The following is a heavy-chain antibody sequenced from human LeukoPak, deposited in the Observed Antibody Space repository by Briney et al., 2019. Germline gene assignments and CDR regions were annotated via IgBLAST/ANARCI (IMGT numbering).Heavy chain of an antibody. CDR3: AGGVGLGVDY. CDR1: GGTFSSYA. V-gene: IGHV1-69*05. J-gene: IGHJ4*02. Sequence: GASVKVSCKASGGTFSSYAISWVRQAPGQGLEWMGGIIPIFGTANHAQKCQGRVTITTDESTSTAYMELSSLRSEDTAVYYCAGGVGLGVDYWGQGTLVTVSS. D-gene: IGHD3-16*01. CDR2: IIPIFGTA.